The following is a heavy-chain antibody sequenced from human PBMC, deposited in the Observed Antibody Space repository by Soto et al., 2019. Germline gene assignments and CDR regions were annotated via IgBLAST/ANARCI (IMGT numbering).Heavy chain of an antibody. CDR3: TRDFTTAETPGDDFDY. V-gene: IGHV3-74*01. D-gene: IGHD4-17*01. CDR2: FNADGRTT. Sequence: EVQLVESGGGLVQPGGSLRLSCAVSGFTFGNYWMHWVRQPPGRGLMWVARFNADGRTTSYADSVEGRFTISRDNAKNTLSLEMNSLRAEDTAIYYCTRDFTTAETPGDDFDYWGQGTLVTVSS. J-gene: IGHJ4*02. CDR1: GFTFGNYW.